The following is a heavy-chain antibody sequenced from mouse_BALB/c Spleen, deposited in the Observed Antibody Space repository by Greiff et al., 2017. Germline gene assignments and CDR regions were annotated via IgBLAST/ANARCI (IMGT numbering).Heavy chain of an antibody. D-gene: IGHD2-1*01. V-gene: IGHV1-54*01. J-gene: IGHJ3*01. CDR1: GYAFTNYL. CDR3: ARGGGNSAWFAY. CDR2: INPGSGGT. Sequence: LQESGAELVRPGTSVKVSCKASGYAFTNYLIEWVKQRPGQGLEWIGVINPGSGGTNYNEKFKGKATLTADKSSSTAYMQLSSLTSDDSAVYFCARGGGNSAWFAYWGQGTLVTVSA.